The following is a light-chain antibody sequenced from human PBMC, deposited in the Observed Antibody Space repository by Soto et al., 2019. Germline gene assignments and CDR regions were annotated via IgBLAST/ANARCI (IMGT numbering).Light chain of an antibody. CDR2: EVS. Sequence: QSALTQPASVSGSPRQSITISCTGTGSDVGGYNYVSWYQQHPGKAPKLMIYEVSNRPSGVSNRFSGSKSGNTASLTISGLQAEDEADYYCSSYSSSSTPYVFGTGTKVTVL. CDR3: SSYSSSSTPYV. CDR1: GSDVGGYNY. J-gene: IGLJ1*01. V-gene: IGLV2-14*01.